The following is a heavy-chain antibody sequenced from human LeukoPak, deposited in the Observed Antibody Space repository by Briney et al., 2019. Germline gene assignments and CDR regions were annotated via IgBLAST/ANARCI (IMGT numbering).Heavy chain of an antibody. CDR2: VNHSGYT. Sequence: SETLSLTCAVPGVSFSTYYWSWIRQSPEKGLEWIGEVNHSGYTNLNPPLKCRVTVSVDTSKNQCSVKRSTVTAADTAVYYCARQVYGSDYWGQGTLVTVSS. J-gene: IGHJ4*02. CDR3: ARQVYGSDY. V-gene: IGHV4-34*01. CDR1: GVSFSTYY. D-gene: IGHD4-17*01.